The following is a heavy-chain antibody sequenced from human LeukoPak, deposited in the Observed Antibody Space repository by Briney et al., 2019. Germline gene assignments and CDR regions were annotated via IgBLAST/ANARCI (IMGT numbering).Heavy chain of an antibody. CDR3: TRVASRVMTTYYFDY. CDR1: GFTFGDYA. D-gene: IGHD3-16*01. V-gene: IGHV3-49*03. J-gene: IGHJ4*02. Sequence: QPGRSLRLSCTASGFTFGDYALSWFRQAPGKGLEWVAFIRSRAYGATTEYAASVKDRFTISRDDSESTAYLHMNSLKTGDTAVYYCTRVASRVMTTYYFDYWGQGALVTVSS. CDR2: IRSRAYGATT.